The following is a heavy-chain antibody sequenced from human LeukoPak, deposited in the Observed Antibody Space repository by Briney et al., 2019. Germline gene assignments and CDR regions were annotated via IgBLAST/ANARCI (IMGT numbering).Heavy chain of an antibody. Sequence: GGSLRLSCAASGFTVSSNYMSWVRQAPGKGLEWVAVIWYDGSNKYYADSVKGRFTISRDNSKNTLYLQMNSLRAEDTAVYYCARDIYYGSGTFDYWGQGTLVTVSS. CDR3: ARDIYYGSGTFDY. D-gene: IGHD3-10*01. CDR2: IWYDGSNK. CDR1: GFTVSSNY. V-gene: IGHV3-33*08. J-gene: IGHJ4*02.